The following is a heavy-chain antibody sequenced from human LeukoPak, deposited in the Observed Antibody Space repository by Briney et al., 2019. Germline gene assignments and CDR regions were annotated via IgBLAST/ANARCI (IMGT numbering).Heavy chain of an antibody. CDR1: GFTFGDYS. CDR2: IRSKTYGGTT. J-gene: IGHJ4*02. Sequence: GRSLRLSCTGSGFTFGDYSMSWFRQAPGKGLEWVGFIRSKTYGGTTEYAASVIGRFTISRDDSKSIVYLLINSLKTEDTAVYYCARDYDFLTGSSDYWGQGTLVTVSS. D-gene: IGHD3-9*01. CDR3: ARDYDFLTGSSDY. V-gene: IGHV3-49*03.